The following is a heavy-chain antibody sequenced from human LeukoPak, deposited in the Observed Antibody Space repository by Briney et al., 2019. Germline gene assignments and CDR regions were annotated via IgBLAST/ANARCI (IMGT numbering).Heavy chain of an antibody. D-gene: IGHD3-22*01. J-gene: IGHJ4*02. V-gene: IGHV3-21*01. CDR2: ISSSSYI. Sequence: PGVSLRLSCAASGFTFSSYSMNWVRQAPGKGLEWVSSISSSSYIYYADSVKGRFTISRDNAKNSLYLQMNSLRAEDTAVYYCATYYYYDSSQDYWGQGTLVTVSS. CDR3: ATYYYYDSSQDY. CDR1: GFTFSSYS.